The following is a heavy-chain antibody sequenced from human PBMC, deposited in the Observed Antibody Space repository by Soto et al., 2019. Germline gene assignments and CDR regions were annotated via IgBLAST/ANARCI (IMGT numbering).Heavy chain of an antibody. Sequence: ASVKVSCKASGYTFTSYYMHWVRQAPGQGLEWMGIINPSGGSTSYAQKFQGRVTMTRDTSTSTVYMELSSLRSEDTAVYYCARDDAPYYYDSSGPSSSAFDIWRQGTMVTVSS. D-gene: IGHD3-22*01. CDR1: GYTFTSYY. CDR3: ARDDAPYYYDSSGPSSSAFDI. CDR2: INPSGGST. J-gene: IGHJ3*02. V-gene: IGHV1-46*01.